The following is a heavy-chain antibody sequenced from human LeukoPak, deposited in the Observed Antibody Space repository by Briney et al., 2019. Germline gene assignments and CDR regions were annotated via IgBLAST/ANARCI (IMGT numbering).Heavy chain of an antibody. D-gene: IGHD3-10*01. J-gene: IGHJ4*02. CDR1: GFTFSSYA. CDR2: ISYDGSNK. CDR3: AREYIVRGVS. Sequence: GGPLRLSCAASGFTFSSYAMHWVRQAPGKGLEWVAVISYDGSNKYYADSVKGRFTISRDNSKNTLYLQMNSLRAEDTAVYYCAREYIVRGVSWGQGTLVTVS. V-gene: IGHV3-30-3*01.